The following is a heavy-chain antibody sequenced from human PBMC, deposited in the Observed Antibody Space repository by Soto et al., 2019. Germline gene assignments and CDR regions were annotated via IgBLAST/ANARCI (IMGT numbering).Heavy chain of an antibody. Sequence: EVQLLESGGGLVEPGGSRRLSCAASGFTFSSYTMSWVRQAPGKGLEWVSTISGSGSSTYSADSVKGRFTISRDNSKKPLYLQMNSLRVEDTAIYYCAKAWGIDYWGQGTLVTVSS. CDR1: GFTFSSYT. J-gene: IGHJ4*02. CDR2: ISGSGSST. V-gene: IGHV3-23*01. D-gene: IGHD7-27*01. CDR3: AKAWGIDY.